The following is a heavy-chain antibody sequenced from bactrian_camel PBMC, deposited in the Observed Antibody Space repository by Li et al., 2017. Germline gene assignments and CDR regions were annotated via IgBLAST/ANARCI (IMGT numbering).Heavy chain of an antibody. D-gene: IGHD2*01. CDR2: IVRDGST. Sequence: HVQLVESGGGSVQAGGSLKLSCSSSEYTSRSNCMGWFRQAPGKEREGVATIVRDGSTWYADSVKGRFTISQGNSKNSLYLQMNSLKPEDTAMYYCAVRPGYKCYYPNPMQFKSWGQGTQVTVS. CDR1: EYTSRSNC. V-gene: IGHV3S55*01. CDR3: AVRPGYKCYYPNPMQFKS. J-gene: IGHJ4*01.